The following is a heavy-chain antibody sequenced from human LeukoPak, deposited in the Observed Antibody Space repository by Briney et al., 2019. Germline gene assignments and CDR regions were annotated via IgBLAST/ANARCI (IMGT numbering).Heavy chain of an antibody. D-gene: IGHD3-10*01. J-gene: IGHJ4*02. CDR2: IYYSGST. V-gene: IGHV4-39*07. CDR3: ATSNPSIGVFDY. CDR1: GGSISSSSYY. Sequence: PSETLSLTCTVSGGSISSSSYYWGWIRQPPGKGLEWIGSIYYSGSTYYNPSLKSRVTISVDTSKNQFSLKLSSVTAADTAVYYCATSNPSIGVFDYWGQGTLVTVSS.